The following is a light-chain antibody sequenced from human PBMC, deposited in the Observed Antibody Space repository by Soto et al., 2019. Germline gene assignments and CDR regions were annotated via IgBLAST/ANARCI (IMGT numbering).Light chain of an antibody. V-gene: IGLV2-14*03. Sequence: QSVLTQPASVSGSPGQPITISRSGTSSNIGGYNVVSWYQQHPGKAPKLLIFDVYSRPSGISNRFSGSKSRNTASLTISGLQAEDEADYYCSSYTTSSSYVFGAGTKVTVL. CDR2: DVY. CDR1: SSNIGGYNV. CDR3: SSYTTSSSYV. J-gene: IGLJ1*01.